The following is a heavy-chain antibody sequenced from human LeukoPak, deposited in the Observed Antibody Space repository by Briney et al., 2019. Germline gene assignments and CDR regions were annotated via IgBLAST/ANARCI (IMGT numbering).Heavy chain of an antibody. D-gene: IGHD1-1*01. V-gene: IGHV3-23*01. Sequence: PPGGSLRLSCAASGFSFSSYAMSWVRQAPVRGLEWVASMKGGGADTFYAGFVKGRFTLSRDDSRNTVYLQLNSLRVEDTAVYYCAKANWVSNADAVSWGQGTLVTVSS. CDR2: MKGGGADT. CDR3: AKANWVSNADAVS. J-gene: IGHJ5*02. CDR1: GFSFSSYA.